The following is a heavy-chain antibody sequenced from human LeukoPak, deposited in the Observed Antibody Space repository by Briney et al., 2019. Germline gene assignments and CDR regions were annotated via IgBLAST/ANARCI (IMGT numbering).Heavy chain of an antibody. CDR1: GFSFSTYE. Sequence: PGGSLRLSCAASGFSFSTYEMSWVRQAPGKGLEWVSYISSSGGTKYYADPVKGRFSISRDNAKNSLYLQMNSPRAEDTALYYCARETAAFDYWGQGTLVTVSS. V-gene: IGHV3-48*03. CDR2: ISSSGGTK. D-gene: IGHD6-25*01. J-gene: IGHJ4*02. CDR3: ARETAAFDY.